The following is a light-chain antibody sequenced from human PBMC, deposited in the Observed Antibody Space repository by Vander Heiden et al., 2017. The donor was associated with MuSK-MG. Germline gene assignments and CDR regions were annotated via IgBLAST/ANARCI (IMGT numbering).Light chain of an antibody. CDR3: QQSDSTPFT. V-gene: IGKV1-39*01. CDR1: QSISSY. Sequence: DIQMTQSPSSLSASVGDRVTITCRASQSISSYLNWYQQKPGKAPKLLIYAASSLQSGVPSRFGGSGSGTDLTLTISSLQPEDFATYYCQQSDSTPFTFGHGTKVDIK. CDR2: AAS. J-gene: IGKJ3*01.